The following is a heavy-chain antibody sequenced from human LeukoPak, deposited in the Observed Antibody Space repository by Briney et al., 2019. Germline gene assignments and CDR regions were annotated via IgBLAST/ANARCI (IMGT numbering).Heavy chain of an antibody. V-gene: IGHV3-30-3*01. Sequence: GGSLRLSCAASGFTFSSYAMQWVRQAPGKGLEWVAVISSDGSNKYYVDSVKGRFTISRDNSKNTLYLQMNSLRAEDTAVYYCANSGSYSPFDYWGQGTLVTVSS. D-gene: IGHD1-26*01. CDR1: GFTFSSYA. CDR2: ISSDGSNK. CDR3: ANSGSYSPFDY. J-gene: IGHJ4*02.